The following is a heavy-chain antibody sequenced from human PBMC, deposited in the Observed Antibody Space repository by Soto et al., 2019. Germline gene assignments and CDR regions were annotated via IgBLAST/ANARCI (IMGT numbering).Heavy chain of an antibody. CDR2: ISYDGSNK. CDR3: ASRIAVADDY. D-gene: IGHD6-19*01. J-gene: IGHJ4*02. V-gene: IGHV3-30*03. Sequence: QVQLVESGGGVVQPGRSLRLSCAASGFTFSSYGMHWVRQAPGKGLEWVAVISYDGSNKYYADSVKGRFTISRDNSKITLYLQMNSLRAEDTAVYYCASRIAVADDYWGQGTLVTVSS. CDR1: GFTFSSYG.